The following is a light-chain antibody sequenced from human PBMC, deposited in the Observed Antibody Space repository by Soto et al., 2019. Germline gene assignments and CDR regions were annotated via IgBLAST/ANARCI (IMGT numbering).Light chain of an antibody. V-gene: IGKV3-20*01. CDR2: GAS. J-gene: IGKJ1*01. CDR3: QPYGNSPPWT. CDR1: QSVSSAY. Sequence: DIVLTQSPGTLSLSPGERATLSCRASQSVSSAYLAWYQQKPGQAPRLLIYGASTRATGIPDRFSGSGSGTDFTLTISRLEPEDLAVYYCQPYGNSPPWTFGQGTKVEIK.